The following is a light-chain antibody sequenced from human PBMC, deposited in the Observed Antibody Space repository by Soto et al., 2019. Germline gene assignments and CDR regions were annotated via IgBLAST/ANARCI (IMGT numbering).Light chain of an antibody. J-gene: IGKJ1*01. CDR2: DTS. CDR3: QHYTCYPCT. CDR1: QSISSW. Sequence: IQMTKSPSTLSATVGDRVTITCRDSQSISSWLAWYQQKPGKAPKLLIYDTSSLESGVPSRFSGSGSGTEFTLTISSLQPDDFAPYYCQHYTCYPCTFGQGTKVDIK. V-gene: IGKV1-5*01.